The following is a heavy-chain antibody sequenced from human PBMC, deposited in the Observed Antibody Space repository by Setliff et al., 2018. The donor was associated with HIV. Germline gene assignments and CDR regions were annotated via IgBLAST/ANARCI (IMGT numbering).Heavy chain of an antibody. Sequence: GGSLRLSCVASGFTLRTYGMHWVRQAPGKGLEWVAVIWSDGNNIQYADSLKGRFTVSRDILKNTVYLQMNSLRAEDTAVYYCARRGYSYGWEYHHYYLDVWGKGTTVTVSS. CDR3: ARRGYSYGWEYHHYYLDV. CDR2: IWSDGNNI. CDR1: GFTLRTYG. V-gene: IGHV3-33*01. J-gene: IGHJ6*03. D-gene: IGHD5-18*01.